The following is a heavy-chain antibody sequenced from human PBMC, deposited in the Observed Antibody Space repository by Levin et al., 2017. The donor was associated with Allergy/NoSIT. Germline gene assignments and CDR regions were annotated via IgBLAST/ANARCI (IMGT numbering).Heavy chain of an antibody. CDR1: GFTFGNYG. V-gene: IGHV3-33*01. D-gene: IGHD4-17*01. J-gene: IGHJ4*02. Sequence: GESLKISCAASGFTFGNYGMHWVRQAPGKGPEWVAVIYYDGSKKYYLDSVKGRFTISRDNSKNTLYLQMDSLRVEDTAVYYCARGAPLRVTKGFDYWGQGTLATVSS. CDR2: IYYDGSKK. CDR3: ARGAPLRVTKGFDY.